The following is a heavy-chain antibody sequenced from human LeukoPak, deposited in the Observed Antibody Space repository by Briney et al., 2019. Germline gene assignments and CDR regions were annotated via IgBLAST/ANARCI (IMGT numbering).Heavy chain of an antibody. CDR1: GGSISSYY. V-gene: IGHV4-59*01. CDR3: ARAVVLYYDGSGYSTRFDY. J-gene: IGHJ4*02. D-gene: IGHD3-22*01. Sequence: PSETLSLTCTVSGGSISSYYWSWIRQPPGKGLEWIGYIYYNGSTNYTPSLKSGVTMPLDTSKNQFSLKLRSVTAADTAMYYCARAVVLYYDGSGYSTRFDYWGQGTLVTVSS. CDR2: IYYNGST.